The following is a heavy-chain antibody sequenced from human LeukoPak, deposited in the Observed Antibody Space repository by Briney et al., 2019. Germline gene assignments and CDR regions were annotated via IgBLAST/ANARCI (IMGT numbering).Heavy chain of an antibody. CDR3: ARVSVGATMLAYFDY. CDR1: GYTFTSYD. D-gene: IGHD1-26*01. Sequence: GASVKVSCKASGYTFTSYDINWVRQATGQGLEWMGRMNPNSGNTGYAQKFQGRVTMTRNMSTSTVYMELSSLRSEDTAVYYCARVSVGATMLAYFDYWGQGTLVTVSS. V-gene: IGHV1-8*01. J-gene: IGHJ4*02. CDR2: MNPNSGNT.